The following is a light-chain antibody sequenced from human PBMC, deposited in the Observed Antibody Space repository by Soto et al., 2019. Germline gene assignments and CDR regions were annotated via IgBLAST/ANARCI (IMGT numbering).Light chain of an antibody. CDR3: QQSYSTPYT. V-gene: IGKV1-39*01. J-gene: IGKJ2*01. CDR2: AAS. Sequence: DIQMTQSPSSLSAPVGDRVTITCRASQRISSYLNWYQQKPGKAPKVLISAASSLQSGVPSRFSGSGSGTDFTLTISSLQPEDFATYYCQQSYSTPYTFGQGTKLEIK. CDR1: QRISSY.